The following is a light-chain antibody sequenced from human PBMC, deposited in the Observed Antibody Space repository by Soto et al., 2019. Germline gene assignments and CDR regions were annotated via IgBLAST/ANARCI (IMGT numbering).Light chain of an antibody. CDR2: RNN. J-gene: IGLJ7*01. CDR3: AAWDDSLSGNV. Sequence: QSVLTQPPSASGTPGQRVTISCSGSSSNLGSNYVYWYQQLPGTAPKLLIYRNNQRPSGVPDRFSGSKSGTSASLAISGLRSEDEADYYCAAWDDSLSGNVFGGGTQLTVL. V-gene: IGLV1-47*01. CDR1: SSNLGSNY.